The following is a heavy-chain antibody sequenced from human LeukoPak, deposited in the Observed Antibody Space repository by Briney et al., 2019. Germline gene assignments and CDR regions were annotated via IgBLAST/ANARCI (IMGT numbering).Heavy chain of an antibody. CDR2: INHDGSRT. J-gene: IGHJ4*02. Sequence: GGSLRLSCAAFGWMHWVRQAPGKGLVWVSGINHDGSRTFYADSVKGRFTISRDNAKNTVYLQMNSLSAEDTAVYYCASVFESWGQGSPVTVSS. V-gene: IGHV3-74*01. CDR3: ASVFES. CDR1: GW.